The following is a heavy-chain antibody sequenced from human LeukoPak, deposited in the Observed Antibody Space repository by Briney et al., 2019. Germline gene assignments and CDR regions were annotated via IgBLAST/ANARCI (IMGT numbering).Heavy chain of an antibody. CDR1: GGSFSGYY. CDR2: INHSGST. CDR3: ARFHSDFWSGYYRFDY. Sequence: SETLSLTCAVYGGSFSGYYWSWIRQPPGKGLEWIGEINHSGSTNYNPSLKSRVTISVDTSKSQFSLKLSSVTAADTAVYYCARFHSDFWSGYYRFDYWGQGTLVTVSS. J-gene: IGHJ4*02. D-gene: IGHD3-3*01. V-gene: IGHV4-34*01.